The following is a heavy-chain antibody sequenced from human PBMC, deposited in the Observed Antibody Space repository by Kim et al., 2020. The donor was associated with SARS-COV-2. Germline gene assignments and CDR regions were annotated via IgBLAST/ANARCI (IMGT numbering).Heavy chain of an antibody. V-gene: IGHV4-34*01. CDR2: INHSGST. D-gene: IGHD6-13*01. J-gene: IGHJ4*02. Sequence: SETLSLTCAVYGGSFSGYYWSWIRQPPGKGLEWIGEINHSGSTNYNPSLKSRVTISVDTSKNQFSLKLSSVTAADTAVYYCASSIAAAPMFDYWGQGTLVTVSS. CDR1: GGSFSGYY. CDR3: ASSIAAAPMFDY.